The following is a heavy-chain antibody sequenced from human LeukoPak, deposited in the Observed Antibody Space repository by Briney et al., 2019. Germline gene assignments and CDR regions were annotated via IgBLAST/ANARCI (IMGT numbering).Heavy chain of an antibody. J-gene: IGHJ4*02. CDR3: ARGILDGYYFDY. CDR2: INHSGST. V-gene: IGHV4-34*01. Sequence: SETLSLTCAVYGGSFSGYYWSWICQPPGKGLEWIGEINHSGSTNYNPSLKSRVTISVDTSKNQFSLKLSSVTAADTAVYYCARGILDGYYFDYWGQGTLVTVSS. CDR1: GGSFSGYY. D-gene: IGHD2-21*01.